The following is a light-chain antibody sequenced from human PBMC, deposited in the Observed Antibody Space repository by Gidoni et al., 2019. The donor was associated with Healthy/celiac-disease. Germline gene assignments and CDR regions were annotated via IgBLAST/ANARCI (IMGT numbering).Light chain of an antibody. Sequence: SYELTQPPSVSVSPGQTASITCSGDKWGDKYACWYQQKPGPSHLLVSYPDIKRPSGIPERFSCSNSGNTATLTISGTQSMDEADYYCQAWDSSTVVFGGGTKLTVL. CDR3: QAWDSSTVV. J-gene: IGLJ2*01. V-gene: IGLV3-1*01. CDR2: PDI. CDR1: KWGDKY.